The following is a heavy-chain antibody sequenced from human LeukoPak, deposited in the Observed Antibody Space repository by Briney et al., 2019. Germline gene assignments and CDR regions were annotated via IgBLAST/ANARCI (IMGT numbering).Heavy chain of an antibody. CDR1: GFTLGDHA. Sequence: PGGALRLSCTPSGFTLGDHAMSWVRQAPGKGLEGVGFIRSNAYRGTTEYAASVKGRFTISRDDSKSAVYLQMNGLKSEDTAIYYCSRGPIQLWVHNGVDVWGQGTTVTVSS. V-gene: IGHV3-49*04. CDR2: IRSNAYRGTT. D-gene: IGHD5-18*01. CDR3: SRGPIQLWVHNGVDV. J-gene: IGHJ6*02.